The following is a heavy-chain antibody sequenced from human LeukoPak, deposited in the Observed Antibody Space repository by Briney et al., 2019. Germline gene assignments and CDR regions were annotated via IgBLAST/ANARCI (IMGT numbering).Heavy chain of an antibody. D-gene: IGHD6-19*01. V-gene: IGHV4-59*01. CDR1: GGSISSYY. Sequence: SETLSLTCTVSGGSISSYYWSWIRQPPGKGLEWIGYIYYSGSTNYNPSLKSRVTISVDTSKNQFSLKLSSVTAADTAVYYCAGGVGRDSDWYNWGQGTLVTVSS. CDR3: AGGVGRDSDWYN. CDR2: IYYSGST. J-gene: IGHJ4*02.